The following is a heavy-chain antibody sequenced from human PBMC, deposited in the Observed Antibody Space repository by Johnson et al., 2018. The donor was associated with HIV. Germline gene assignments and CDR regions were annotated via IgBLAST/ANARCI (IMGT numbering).Heavy chain of an antibody. CDR1: GFTFSSYA. J-gene: IGHJ3*02. CDR2: ISGSAGFT. D-gene: IGHD2-8*02. V-gene: IGHV3-23*04. CDR3: ARGPSQLYWPDVAFDI. Sequence: EQLVESGGGLVQPRGSLRLSCAASGFTFSSYAMSWVRQAPGKGLEWVSAISGSAGFTYNADSVKGRFTISRDNSKNTLYLQMNSLRAEDTAVYYCARGPSQLYWPDVAFDIWGQGTMVTVSS.